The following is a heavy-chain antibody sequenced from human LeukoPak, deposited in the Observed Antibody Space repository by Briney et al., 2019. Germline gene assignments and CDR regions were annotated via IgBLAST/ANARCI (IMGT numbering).Heavy chain of an antibody. CDR3: AKQGTPTYYYGSGSYSQRYYYYMDV. V-gene: IGHV3-74*01. D-gene: IGHD3-10*01. CDR1: GFTFSSYW. Sequence: GGSLRLSRAASGFTFSSYWMHWVRQAPGKGLVWVSRINSDGSSTSCADSVKGRFTISRDNAKNSLYLQMNRLRPEDTALYYCAKQGTPTYYYGSGSYSQRYYYYMDVWGKGTTVTISS. CDR2: INSDGSST. J-gene: IGHJ6*03.